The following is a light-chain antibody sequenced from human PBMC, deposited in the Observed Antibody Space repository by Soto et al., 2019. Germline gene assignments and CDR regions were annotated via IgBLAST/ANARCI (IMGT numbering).Light chain of an antibody. Sequence: DVQMTQSPSTLSASVGDSVTITCRATQSLNRWLAWYQQKPGKAPKPVIFDASRLESGVPSRFSGSVSGTEFTVTISSLQPDDFATYFCQQFCVFPWTFGQVTKLDIK. CDR1: QSLNRW. CDR2: DAS. J-gene: IGKJ1*01. CDR3: QQFCVFPWT. V-gene: IGKV1-5*01.